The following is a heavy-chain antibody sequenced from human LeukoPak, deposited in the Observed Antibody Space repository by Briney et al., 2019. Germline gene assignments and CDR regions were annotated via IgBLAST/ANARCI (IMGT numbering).Heavy chain of an antibody. D-gene: IGHD3-10*01. V-gene: IGHV3-48*01. Sequence: GGSLRLSCEASGFDFSTYVMNWVRQAPGKGLEWLSYISRGGGTIYYADSLKGRFSVSRDNGKNSLFLQMDGQRVEDTAVYFCARVHPVVRGGSTLDYWGQGTLVTVSS. J-gene: IGHJ4*02. CDR3: ARVHPVVRGGSTLDY. CDR2: ISRGGGTI. CDR1: GFDFSTYV.